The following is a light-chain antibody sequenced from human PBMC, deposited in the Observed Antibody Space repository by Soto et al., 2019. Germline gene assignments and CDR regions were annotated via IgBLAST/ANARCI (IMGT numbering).Light chain of an antibody. Sequence: QSALTQPASVSGSPGQSITISCTGTSSDVGGYNYVSWYQQHPGKAPKLMIYDVSNRPSGVSNRFSGSKSGNTASLTLSALQAEDEADYYCSSYTSSSTQVFGGGTKLTVL. CDR2: DVS. J-gene: IGLJ2*01. CDR1: SSDVGGYNY. CDR3: SSYTSSSTQV. V-gene: IGLV2-14*01.